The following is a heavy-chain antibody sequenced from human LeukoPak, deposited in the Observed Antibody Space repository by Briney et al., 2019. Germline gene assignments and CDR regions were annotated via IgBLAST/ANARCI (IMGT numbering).Heavy chain of an antibody. Sequence: ASVKVSCKASGYTFTTYGISWVRQAPGQGLEWMGWISVYNGNTNYAQKLQGRVTMTADTSTSTAYMELRSLRSDDTAVYYCARDHKLLWSYFDYWGQGTLVTVSS. J-gene: IGHJ4*02. D-gene: IGHD2-2*01. CDR1: GYTFTTYG. CDR3: ARDHKLLWSYFDY. V-gene: IGHV1-18*01. CDR2: ISVYNGNT.